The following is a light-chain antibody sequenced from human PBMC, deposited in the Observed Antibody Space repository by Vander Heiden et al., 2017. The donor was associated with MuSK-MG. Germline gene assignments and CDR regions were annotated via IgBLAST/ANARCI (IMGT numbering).Light chain of an antibody. V-gene: IGKV3-20*01. CDR1: QSVSSSY. Sequence: DIVLTQSPGTLSLSPGERATLSCRASQSVSSSYLAWYQQKPGQAPRLLIYGASSRATGIPDRFSGSGSGTDFTLTSSRLEPEDFAVYYCQQYGSSPQTFGQGTKVEIK. J-gene: IGKJ1*01. CDR3: QQYGSSPQT. CDR2: GAS.